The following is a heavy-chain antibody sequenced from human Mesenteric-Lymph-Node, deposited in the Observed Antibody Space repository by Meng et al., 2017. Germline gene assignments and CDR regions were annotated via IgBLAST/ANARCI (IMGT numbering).Heavy chain of an antibody. CDR3: ARTNYGDYNWFDP. CDR1: GGSISSGGFY. J-gene: IGHJ5*02. V-gene: IGHV4-31*03. Sequence: QLQLQESGPGLVKPSEPLSLTCTVSGGSISSGGFYWSWIRQHPGKGLEWIGYIYYSGSTYYNPSLRSRVAISIDTSKNQFSLKLTSVTAADTAVYFCARTNYGDYNWFDPWGQGTLVTVSS. CDR2: IYYSGST. D-gene: IGHD4-17*01.